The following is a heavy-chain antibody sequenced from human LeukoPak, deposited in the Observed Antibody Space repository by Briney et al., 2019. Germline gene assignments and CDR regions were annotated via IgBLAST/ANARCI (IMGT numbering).Heavy chain of an antibody. D-gene: IGHD6-13*01. J-gene: IGHJ5*02. CDR3: AREDSSSTPTGFDP. CDR1: GGTFSSYA. Sequence: VASVKVSCKASGGTFSSYAISWVRQAPGQGLEWMGGIIPIFGTANYAQKFQGRVTITTDESTSTAYMELSSLRSEDTAVYYCAREDSSSTPTGFDPRGQGTLVTVSS. V-gene: IGHV1-69*05. CDR2: IIPIFGTA.